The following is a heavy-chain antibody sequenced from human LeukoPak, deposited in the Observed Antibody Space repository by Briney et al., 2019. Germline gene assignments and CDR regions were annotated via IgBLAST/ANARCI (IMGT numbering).Heavy chain of an antibody. CDR3: AITEVVSRNWFDP. CDR1: GYTFTSYG. V-gene: IGHV1-18*01. Sequence: ASVKVSCKASGYTFTSYGISWVRQAPGQGLEWMGWISAYNGNTNYAQKFQGRVTITADKSTSTAYMELSSLRSEDTAVYYCAITEVVSRNWFDPWGQGTLVTVSS. CDR2: ISAYNGNT. J-gene: IGHJ5*02. D-gene: IGHD4-23*01.